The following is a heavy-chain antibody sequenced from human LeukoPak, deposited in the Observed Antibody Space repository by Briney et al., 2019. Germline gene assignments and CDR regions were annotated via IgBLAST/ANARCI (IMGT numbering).Heavy chain of an antibody. Sequence: ASVKASCKASGYTFTSYGISWVRQAPGQGLEWMGWISAYNGNTNYAQKLQGRVTMTTDTSTSTAYMELRSLRSDDTAVYYCARDHMTTVTTGYWGQGTLVTVSS. CDR2: ISAYNGNT. J-gene: IGHJ4*02. D-gene: IGHD4-17*01. V-gene: IGHV1-18*01. CDR1: GYTFTSYG. CDR3: ARDHMTTVTTGY.